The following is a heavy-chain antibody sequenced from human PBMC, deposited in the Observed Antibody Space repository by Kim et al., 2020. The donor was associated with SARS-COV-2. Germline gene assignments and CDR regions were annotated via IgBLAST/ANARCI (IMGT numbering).Heavy chain of an antibody. CDR3: AKGQGIAVAGNWFDP. J-gene: IGHJ5*02. Sequence: GGSLRLSCAASGFTFSSYGMHWVRQAPGKGLEWVAVISYDGSNKYYADSVKGRFTISRDNSKNTLYLQMNSLRAEDTAVYYCAKGQGIAVAGNWFDPWGQGTLVTVSS. CDR2: ISYDGSNK. D-gene: IGHD6-19*01. V-gene: IGHV3-30*18. CDR1: GFTFSSYG.